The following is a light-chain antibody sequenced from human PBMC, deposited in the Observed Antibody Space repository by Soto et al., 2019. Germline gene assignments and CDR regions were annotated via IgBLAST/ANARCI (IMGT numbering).Light chain of an antibody. CDR3: QQYETYSGT. V-gene: IGKV1-5*03. CDR2: RAS. J-gene: IGKJ3*01. CDR1: QIINTW. Sequence: DIPMTQSPSSLSASVGDRVTITCRASQIINTWLAWYQQKTGKAPKLLIYRASNLVNGVPSRFSGSGSGTEFTLTISSLQPDDFSIYYCQQYETYSGTFGPGTKVDL.